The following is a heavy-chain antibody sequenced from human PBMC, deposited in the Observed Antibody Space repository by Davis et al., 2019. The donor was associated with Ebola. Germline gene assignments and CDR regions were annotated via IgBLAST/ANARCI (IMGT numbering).Heavy chain of an antibody. CDR2: INHSGST. D-gene: IGHD4-17*01. J-gene: IGHJ3*02. CDR1: GGSFSGYY. CDR3: AINYDAMTTVTNNGDAFDI. Sequence: PSETLSLTCAVYGGSFSGYYWSWIRQPPGKGLEWIGEINHSGSTNYNPSLKSRVTISVDTSKNQFSLKLSSVTAADTAVYYCAINYDAMTTVTNNGDAFDIWGQGTMVTVSS. V-gene: IGHV4-34*01.